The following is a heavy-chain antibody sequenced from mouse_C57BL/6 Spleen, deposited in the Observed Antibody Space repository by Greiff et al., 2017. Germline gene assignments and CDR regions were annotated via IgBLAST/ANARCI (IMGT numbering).Heavy chain of an antibody. CDR3: TREGGYYYGSSHYAMDY. V-gene: IGHV5-9-1*02. Sequence: DVKLVESGEGLVKPGGSLKLSCAASGFTFSSYAMSWVRQTPEQRLEWVAYISSGGDYIYYADTVKGRFTISRDNARNTLYLQMRSLKSEDTAMYYCTREGGYYYGSSHYAMDYWGQGTSVTVSS. CDR1: GFTFSSYA. CDR2: ISSGGDYI. D-gene: IGHD1-1*01. J-gene: IGHJ4*01.